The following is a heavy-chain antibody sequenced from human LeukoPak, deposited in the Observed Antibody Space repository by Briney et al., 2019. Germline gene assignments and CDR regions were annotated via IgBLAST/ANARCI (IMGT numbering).Heavy chain of an antibody. V-gene: IGHV3-48*04. J-gene: IGHJ4*02. CDR1: GFTFSSHT. Sequence: PGGSLRLSCAASGFTFSSHTMNWVRQAPGKGLEWVLYISSTSSVIYYADSVKGRFTISRDNAKNSLYLQMNSLRAEDTAVYYSTRNLPAADYWGQGTLVTVFS. CDR2: ISSTSSVI. D-gene: IGHD2-2*01. CDR3: TRNLPAADY.